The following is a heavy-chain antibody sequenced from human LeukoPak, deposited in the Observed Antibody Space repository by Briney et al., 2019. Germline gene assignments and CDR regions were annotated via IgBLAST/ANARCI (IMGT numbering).Heavy chain of an antibody. CDR1: GYTFTGYY. CDR2: INPNSGGT. V-gene: IGHV1-2*02. D-gene: IGHD3-10*01. CDR3: AASKITMVRGEINWFDP. J-gene: IGHJ5*02. Sequence: ASLRLSCTASGYTFTGYYMHWVRQAPGQGHEWMGWINPNSGGTNYAQKFKGRVTITRDTSISTAYMELSRLRSDDTAVYYCAASKITMVRGEINWFDPWGQGTLVTVSS.